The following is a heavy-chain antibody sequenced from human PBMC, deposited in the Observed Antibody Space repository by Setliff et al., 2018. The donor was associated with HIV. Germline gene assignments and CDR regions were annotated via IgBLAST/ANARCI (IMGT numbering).Heavy chain of an antibody. V-gene: IGHV3-48*03. Sequence: PGGSLRLSCAASGFSFSIYEMNWVRQAPGKGLEWLSYISSSSGTILYVDSVQGRFTISRDNAKNSLYLQMNSLRAEDTAVYYCAKKGDSNSYGWIDYWGQGTLVTVSS. CDR3: AKKGDSNSYGWIDY. CDR1: GFSFSIYE. CDR2: ISSSSGTI. J-gene: IGHJ4*02. D-gene: IGHD5-18*01.